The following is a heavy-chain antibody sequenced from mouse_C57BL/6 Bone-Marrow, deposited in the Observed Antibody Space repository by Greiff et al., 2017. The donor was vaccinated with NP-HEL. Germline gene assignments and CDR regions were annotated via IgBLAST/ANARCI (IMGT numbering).Heavy chain of an antibody. Sequence: EVKLVESGGDLVKPGGSLKLSCAASGFTFSSYGMSWVRQTPDKRLEWVATISSGGSYTYYPDSVKGRFTISRGNAKNTLYLQMSSLKSEDTAMYYCATGYYGSSYGYFDYWGHGTTLTVSS. J-gene: IGHJ2*01. V-gene: IGHV5-6*01. CDR3: ATGYYGSSYGYFDY. CDR1: GFTFSSYG. D-gene: IGHD1-1*01. CDR2: ISSGGSYT.